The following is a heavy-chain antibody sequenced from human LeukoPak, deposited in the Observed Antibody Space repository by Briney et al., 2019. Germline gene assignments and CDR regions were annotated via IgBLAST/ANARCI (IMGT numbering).Heavy chain of an antibody. V-gene: IGHV3-53*05. CDR2: IYSDGYT. CDR1: EFTVSSNY. Sequence: PGGSLRLSCAASEFTVSSNYMSWVRQAPGKGLEWVSVIYSDGYTYYADSVKGRFTISRDNSKNSLYLQMNSLRTEDTALYYCAKDSALILWFGESVFDYWGQGTLVTVSS. D-gene: IGHD3-10*01. J-gene: IGHJ4*02. CDR3: AKDSALILWFGESVFDY.